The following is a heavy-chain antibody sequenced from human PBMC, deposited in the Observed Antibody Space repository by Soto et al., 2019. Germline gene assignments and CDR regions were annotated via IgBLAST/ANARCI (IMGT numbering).Heavy chain of an antibody. D-gene: IGHD2-8*01. Sequence: QVQLVQSGAEVKKPGASVRVSYKASGYSFTDYHIHSVRQAPGQGLEWLGRINPKSGGTSTAQKFQGWVTMTRDRSISTVYMELTRLRSDDTAVYFCARGHSTDCSNGVCSFFYNHEMDVWGQGTTVTVSS. J-gene: IGHJ6*02. CDR2: INPKSGGT. CDR3: ARGHSTDCSNGVCSFFYNHEMDV. CDR1: GYSFTDYH. V-gene: IGHV1-2*04.